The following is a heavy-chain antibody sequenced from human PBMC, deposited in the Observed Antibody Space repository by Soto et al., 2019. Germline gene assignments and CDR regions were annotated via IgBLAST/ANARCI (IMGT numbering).Heavy chain of an antibody. D-gene: IGHD2-15*01. CDR3: VRRMASPDQ. V-gene: IGHV3-48*03. CDR1: GFTFSDYE. CDR2: ITSGGRSI. Sequence: PVGSLRLSCTASGFTFSDYEMNWVRQAPGKGLEWVSYITSGGRSIYYADSVKGRFIISRDNAENSLYLQMNSLRPGDTAVYYCVRRMASPDQWGQGTLVTVSS. J-gene: IGHJ5*02.